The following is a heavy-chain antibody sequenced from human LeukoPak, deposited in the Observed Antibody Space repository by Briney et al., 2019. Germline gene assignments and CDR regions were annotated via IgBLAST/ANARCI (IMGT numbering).Heavy chain of an antibody. CDR1: GYTFTSDD. CDR3: ARYGADTVGSGDAFDM. D-gene: IGHD3-10*01. CDR2: MDPKGGNT. V-gene: IGHV1-8*01. J-gene: IGHJ3*02. Sequence: ASVKVSCKASGYTFTSDDINWVRRATGQGLEWMGWMDPKGGNTGYAQKFRGRVTMTRNIAISTAYLEISSLRPEDTAVYYCARYGADTVGSGDAFDMWGQGTMVIVSS.